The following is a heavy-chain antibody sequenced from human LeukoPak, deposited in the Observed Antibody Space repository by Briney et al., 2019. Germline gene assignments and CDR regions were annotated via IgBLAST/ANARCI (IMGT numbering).Heavy chain of an antibody. J-gene: IGHJ4*02. V-gene: IGHV3-30*18. D-gene: IGHD6-13*01. Sequence: GGSLRLSYAASGFTFSSYGMHWVRQAPGKGLQWVAVISYDGSNKYYADSVKGRFTISRDNSKNTLYLQMNSLRAEDTAVYYCAKGESIAAAGTGTGVYWGQGTLVTVSS. CDR3: AKGESIAAAGTGTGVY. CDR1: GFTFSSYG. CDR2: ISYDGSNK.